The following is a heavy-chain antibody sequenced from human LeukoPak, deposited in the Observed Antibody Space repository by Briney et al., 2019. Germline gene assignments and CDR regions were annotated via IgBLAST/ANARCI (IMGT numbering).Heavy chain of an antibody. CDR3: AKDRPDGKDY. J-gene: IGHJ4*02. V-gene: IGHV3-30*02. CDR1: GPTFSSYG. CDR2: IRYDESNK. D-gene: IGHD4-23*01. Sequence: GGSLTLSCAASGPTFSSYGMHWVRQALGKGLEWVAFIRYDESNKYYADSVKGRFTISRDNSKNTLYLQMNSLRTEDTGVYYCAKDRPDGKDYWGQGTLVTVSS.